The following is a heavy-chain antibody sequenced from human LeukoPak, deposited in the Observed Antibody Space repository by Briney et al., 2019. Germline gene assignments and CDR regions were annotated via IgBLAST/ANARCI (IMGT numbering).Heavy chain of an antibody. CDR1: GGSISSYY. J-gene: IGHJ3*02. Sequence: PSETLSLTCTVSGGSISSYYWSWIRQPPGKGLEWIGYIYYSGSTNYNPSLKSRVTISVDTSKNQFSLKLSSVTAADTAVYYCARSGSYSDDAFDIWGQGTMVTVPS. CDR2: IYYSGST. V-gene: IGHV4-59*01. CDR3: ARSGSYSDDAFDI. D-gene: IGHD1-26*01.